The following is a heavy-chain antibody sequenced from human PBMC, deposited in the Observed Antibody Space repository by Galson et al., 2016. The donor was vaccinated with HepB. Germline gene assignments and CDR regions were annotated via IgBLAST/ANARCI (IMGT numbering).Heavy chain of an antibody. CDR3: ARDLPLLG. Sequence: SLRLSCAASGFTFSTFWMTWVRQAPGKGLEWVANIKQDGSGKYYVDSVKGRFTISRDNSKNTLYLQMNSLRAEDTAVYYCARDLPLLGWGQGTLVTVSS. V-gene: IGHV3-7*03. CDR1: GFTFSTFW. D-gene: IGHD2-15*01. CDR2: IKQDGSGK. J-gene: IGHJ4*02.